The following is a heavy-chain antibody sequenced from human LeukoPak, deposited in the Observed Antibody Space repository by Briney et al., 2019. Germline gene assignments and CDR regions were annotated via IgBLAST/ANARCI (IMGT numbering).Heavy chain of an antibody. V-gene: IGHV3-7*01. CDR2: IKQGGTEK. CDR3: ARGPNYGDRVHFLDS. Sequence: GGSLRLSCAASGFTFSSHWMTWVRQAPGKGLEWVAGIKQGGTEKYYADSVKGRFTVSRDNAKNSLYLQMNSLSADDTAVYFCARGPNYGDRVHFLDSWGRGTKVTVSS. CDR1: GFTFSSHW. D-gene: IGHD4-17*01. J-gene: IGHJ4*02.